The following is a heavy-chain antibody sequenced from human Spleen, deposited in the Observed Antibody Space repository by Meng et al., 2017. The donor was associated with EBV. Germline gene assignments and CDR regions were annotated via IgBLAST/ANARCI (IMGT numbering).Heavy chain of an antibody. V-gene: IGHV4-34*02. J-gene: IGHJ2*01. CDR1: GWSFNGYY. D-gene: IGHD7-27*01. Sequence: QVQLQQWGAGVFKTSETLSLTCVVYGWSFNGYYWSWVRQSPAKGLEWIGEVNHGASTNYNPSLKSRVTISLDKSKNQFSLKLTSLTAADTAVYYCATAGTGVTGDRWHFDHWGRGTMVTVSS. CDR2: VNHGAST. CDR3: ATAGTGVTGDRWHFDH.